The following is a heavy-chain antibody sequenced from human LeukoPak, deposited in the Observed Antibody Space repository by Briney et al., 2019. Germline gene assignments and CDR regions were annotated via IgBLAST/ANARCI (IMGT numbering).Heavy chain of an antibody. CDR1: GGSISSGGYS. CDR3: ARARGADWFDP. J-gene: IGHJ5*02. CDR2: IYHSGST. V-gene: IGHV4-30-2*01. D-gene: IGHD4-17*01. Sequence: SETLSLTCAVSGGSISSGGYSWSWIRQPPGKGLEWIGYIYHSGSTYYNPSLKSRVTISVDRSKNQFSLKLSSVTAADTAVYYCARARGADWFDPWGQGTLATVSS.